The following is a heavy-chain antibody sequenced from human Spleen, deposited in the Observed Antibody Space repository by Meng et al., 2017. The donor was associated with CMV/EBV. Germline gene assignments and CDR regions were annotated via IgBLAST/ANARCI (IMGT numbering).Heavy chain of an antibody. Sequence: GESLKISCAASGFSFSTYAMHWVRQPPGKGLEWLALISYVAGNKYYADSVRGRFTISRDNSKNTLYVQMNSLKPEDTAVYYCARGDSSTSPDALDIWGQGTMVTVSS. CDR1: GFSFSTYA. CDR3: ARGDSSTSPDALDI. CDR2: ISYVAGNK. V-gene: IGHV3-30-3*01. D-gene: IGHD6-13*01. J-gene: IGHJ3*02.